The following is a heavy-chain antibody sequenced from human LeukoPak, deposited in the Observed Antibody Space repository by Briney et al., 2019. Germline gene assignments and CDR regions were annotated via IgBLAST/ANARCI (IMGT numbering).Heavy chain of an antibody. Sequence: GGSLRLSCAASGFTFSSYDMHWVCQATGKGLEWVSAIGTAGDTYYPGSVKGRFTISRENAKNSLYLQMNSLRAGDTAVYYCARLGRTYYMDVWGKGTTVTVSS. CDR1: GFTFSSYD. CDR3: ARLGRTYYMDV. V-gene: IGHV3-13*01. D-gene: IGHD1-26*01. CDR2: IGTAGDT. J-gene: IGHJ6*03.